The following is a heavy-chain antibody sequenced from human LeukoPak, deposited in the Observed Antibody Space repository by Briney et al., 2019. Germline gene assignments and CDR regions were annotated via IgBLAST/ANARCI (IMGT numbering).Heavy chain of an antibody. V-gene: IGHV3-23*01. CDR2: ISDSGGST. D-gene: IGHD6-13*01. CDR3: AKGSSNWRDYYYFDY. J-gene: IGHJ4*02. Sequence: GGSLRLSCAASGFQFSRHWIHWVRQIPGKGLAWVSAISDSGGSTQYADSVKGRFTISRDNSKNTLYLQMNSLRVEDTAVYYCAKGSSNWRDYYYFDYWGQGALVTVSS. CDR1: GFQFSRHW.